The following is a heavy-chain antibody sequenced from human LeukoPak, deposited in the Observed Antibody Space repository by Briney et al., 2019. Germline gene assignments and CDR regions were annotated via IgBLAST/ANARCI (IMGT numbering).Heavy chain of an antibody. CDR2: ISYDGSNK. J-gene: IGHJ4*02. CDR3: ARDGEQYYYDSRIDY. Sequence: PGGSLRLSCAASGFTFSSYAMHWVRQAPGEGLEWVAVISYDGSNKYYADSVKGRFTISRDNSKNTLYLQMNSLRAEDTAVYYCARDGEQYYYDSRIDYWGQGTLVTVSS. V-gene: IGHV3-30-3*01. CDR1: GFTFSSYA. D-gene: IGHD3-22*01.